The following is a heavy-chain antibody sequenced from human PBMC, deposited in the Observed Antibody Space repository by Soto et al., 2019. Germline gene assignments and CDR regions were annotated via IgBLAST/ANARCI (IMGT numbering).Heavy chain of an antibody. Sequence: PSETLSLTCTVSGASISGYYWSWIRKSAGKGLEWIGRIYATGTTDYNPSLKSRVMVSVDTSKKQFSLRLRSVTAADTAVYYCVRDGTKTLRDWFDPWGQG. CDR3: VRDGTKTLRDWFDP. V-gene: IGHV4-4*07. D-gene: IGHD1-1*01. CDR1: GASISGYY. J-gene: IGHJ5*02. CDR2: IYATGTT.